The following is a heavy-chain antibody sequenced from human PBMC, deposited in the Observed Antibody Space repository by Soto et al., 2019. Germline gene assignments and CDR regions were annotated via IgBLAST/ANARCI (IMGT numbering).Heavy chain of an antibody. CDR3: DSSSLYGMDV. CDR2: IYTSGST. V-gene: IGHV4-4*07. CDR1: GDSMTKYY. Sequence: PSETLSLTCTVSGDSMTKYYWSWIRQPAGKGLEWIGHIYTSGSTNYNPSLKSRVTISIDTSKNQFSLKVGSVTAAETAVYYCDSSSLYGMDVWGQGTTVTVSS. D-gene: IGHD4-4*01. J-gene: IGHJ6*02.